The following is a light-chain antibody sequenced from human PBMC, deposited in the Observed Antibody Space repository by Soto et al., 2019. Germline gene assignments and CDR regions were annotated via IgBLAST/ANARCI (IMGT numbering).Light chain of an antibody. V-gene: IGLV1-51*01. CDR2: DNN. CDR3: GTWDSSRSAVV. CDR1: SSNIGNNY. J-gene: IGLJ2*01. Sequence: QSVLTQPPSVSAAPGQTVTISCSGSSSNIGNNYVSWYQQLPGTAPQLLIYDNNERPSGIPDRFSGSKSGTSATLDITGLQTGDEADYYCGTWDSSRSAVVFGGGTKVTVL.